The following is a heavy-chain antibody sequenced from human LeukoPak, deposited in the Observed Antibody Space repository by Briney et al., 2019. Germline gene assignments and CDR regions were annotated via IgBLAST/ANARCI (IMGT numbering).Heavy chain of an antibody. J-gene: IGHJ4*02. D-gene: IGHD3-10*01. Sequence: PSETLSLTCTVSDGSISSSSYYWGWIRQPPGKGLEWIGSIYYSGSTYYNPSLKSRVTISVDTSKNQFSLKLSSVTAADTAVYYCARRGDYYGSIGWGQGTLVTVSS. V-gene: IGHV4-39*01. CDR3: ARRGDYYGSIG. CDR2: IYYSGST. CDR1: DGSISSSSYY.